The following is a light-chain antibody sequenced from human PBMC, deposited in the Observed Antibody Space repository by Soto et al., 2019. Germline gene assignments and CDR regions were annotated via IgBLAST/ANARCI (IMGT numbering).Light chain of an antibody. Sequence: IVFAPSPGTLSLSPGERATLSLRASQSVSSRLAWYQQKPGQAPRLLISGASSRATGIPDRFSGSGSATDFTLTISRLEPEDFALYYCQQYGSSPITFGQGTRLEI. CDR1: QSVSSR. V-gene: IGKV3-20*01. J-gene: IGKJ5*01. CDR2: GAS. CDR3: QQYGSSPIT.